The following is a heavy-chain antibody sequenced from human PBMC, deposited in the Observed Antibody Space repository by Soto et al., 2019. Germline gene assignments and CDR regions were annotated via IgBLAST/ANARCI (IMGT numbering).Heavy chain of an antibody. CDR1: GGSISSSSYY. Sequence: PSETLSLTCTVSGGSISSSSYYWGWIRQPPGKGLEWIGSIYYSGSTYYNPSLKSRVTISVDTSKNQFSLKLSSVTAADTAVYYCARHLNYDFWSGYSTGHWGQGTLVTVSS. D-gene: IGHD3-3*01. CDR3: ARHLNYDFWSGYSTGH. V-gene: IGHV4-39*01. J-gene: IGHJ4*02. CDR2: IYYSGST.